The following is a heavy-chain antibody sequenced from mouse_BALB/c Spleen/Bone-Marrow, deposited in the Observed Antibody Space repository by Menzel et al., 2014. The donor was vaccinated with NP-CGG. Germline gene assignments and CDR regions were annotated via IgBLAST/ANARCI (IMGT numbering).Heavy chain of an antibody. D-gene: IGHD2-1*01. J-gene: IGHJ3*01. CDR1: GFTFSSFG. CDR3: ARGGNYAWFSY. CDR2: ISSGSSTI. V-gene: IGHV5-17*02. Sequence: EVQLVESGGGLVQPGGSRKLSCAASGFTFSSFGMHWVRQAPEKGLEWVAYISSGSSTIYYADTVKGRFTITRDNPKNTLFLQMTSLSPEDTAMYYCARGGNYAWFSYWGQGTLVTISA.